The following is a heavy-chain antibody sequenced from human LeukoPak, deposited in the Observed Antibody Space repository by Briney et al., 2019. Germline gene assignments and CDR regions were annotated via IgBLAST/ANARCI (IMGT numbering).Heavy chain of an antibody. V-gene: IGHV3-23*01. D-gene: IGHD3-22*01. J-gene: IGHJ4*02. CDR3: ANRDIVVVITTGPAAQY. CDR2: ITSSGGST. Sequence: PGGSLRLSCAASGFTFSSYAMSWVRQAPGKGLEWISAITSSGGSTYYADSVKGRFTISRDNSKNTLYLQMNSLRAEDTAVYYCANRDIVVVITTGPAAQYWGQGILVTVSS. CDR1: GFTFSSYA.